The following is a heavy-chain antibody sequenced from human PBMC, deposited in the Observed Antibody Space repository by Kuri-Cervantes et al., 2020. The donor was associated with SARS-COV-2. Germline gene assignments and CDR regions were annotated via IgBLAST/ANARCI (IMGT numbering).Heavy chain of an antibody. D-gene: IGHD1-26*01. J-gene: IGHJ6*02. CDR1: GFTFSSYG. CDR2: IWYDGSNK. V-gene: IGHV3-33*06. CDR3: AKDQWELLLNYYYGMDV. Sequence: GESLKIPCAASGFTFSSYGMHWVRQAPGKGLEWVAVIWYDGSNKYYADSVKGRFTISRNNSKNTLYLQMNSLRAEDTAVYYCAKDQWELLLNYYYGMDVWGQGTTVTVSS.